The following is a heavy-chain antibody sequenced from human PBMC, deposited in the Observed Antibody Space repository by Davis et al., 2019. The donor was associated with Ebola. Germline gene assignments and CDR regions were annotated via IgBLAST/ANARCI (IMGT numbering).Heavy chain of an antibody. CDR1: GYTFTSYD. D-gene: IGHD2-15*01. V-gene: IGHV1-24*01. CDR2: FDPEDGET. Sequence: ASVKVSCKASGYTFTSYDINWVRQATGKGLEWMGGFDPEDGETIYAQKFQGRVTMTEDTSTDTAYMELSSLRSEDTAVYYCATAHGWQPRGAFDYWGQGTLVTVSS. J-gene: IGHJ4*02. CDR3: ATAHGWQPRGAFDY.